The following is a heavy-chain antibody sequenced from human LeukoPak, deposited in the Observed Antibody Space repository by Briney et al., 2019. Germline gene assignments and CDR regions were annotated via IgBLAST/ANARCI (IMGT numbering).Heavy chain of an antibody. Sequence: PGGSLRLSCAASGFTVSSNYMSWVRQAPGKGLEWVSVIYSGYSTYYVDSVKGRFTISRDNSKNTLYLQMNSLRAEDTAVYYCAKDHYYDSSNYYYGRPNLFDYWGQGTLVTVSS. V-gene: IGHV3-66*01. CDR2: IYSGYST. D-gene: IGHD3-22*01. J-gene: IGHJ4*02. CDR3: AKDHYYDSSNYYYGRPNLFDY. CDR1: GFTVSSNY.